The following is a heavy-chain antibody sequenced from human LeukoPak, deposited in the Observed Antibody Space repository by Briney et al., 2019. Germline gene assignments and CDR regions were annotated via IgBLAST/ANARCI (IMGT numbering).Heavy chain of an antibody. CDR2: IYTSGST. D-gene: IGHD2-2*03. V-gene: IGHV4-4*07. CDR1: GGSISRYC. CDR3: ARDWISRRDFDY. Sequence: SETLSLTCTVSGGSISRYCWSWIRQPAGKGLEWIGRIYTSGSTNYNPSLKSRVTMSVDTSKNQFSLKLSSVTAADTAVYYCARDWISRRDFDYWGQGTLVTVSS. J-gene: IGHJ4*02.